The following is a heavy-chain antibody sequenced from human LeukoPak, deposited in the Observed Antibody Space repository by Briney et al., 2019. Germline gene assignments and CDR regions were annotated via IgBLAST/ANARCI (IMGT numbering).Heavy chain of an antibody. Sequence: SETLSLTCTVSGGSISSYYWSWIRQPPGKGLEWIGYIYYSGSTNYNPSLKSRVTISVDTSKNQFSLKLSSVTAADTAVYYCAVDLVPNPRGYSGYWGQGTQVTVSS. CDR3: AVDLVPNPRGYSGY. V-gene: IGHV4-59*08. CDR1: GGSISSYY. D-gene: IGHD3-22*01. CDR2: IYYSGST. J-gene: IGHJ4*02.